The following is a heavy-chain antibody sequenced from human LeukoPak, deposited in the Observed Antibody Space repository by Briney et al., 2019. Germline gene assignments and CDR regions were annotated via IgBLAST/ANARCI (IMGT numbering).Heavy chain of an antibody. CDR1: GGSISSGSYY. V-gene: IGHV4-61*02. Sequence: SETLSLTCSVSGGSISSGSYYWSWIRQPAGKGLEWIGRIYTSGSTTYHPSLKSQVTISFGSSKNQFSLKLSSVTAADTAVYYCARVDGRCSGGSCPSGNWFDPWGQGTLVTVSS. D-gene: IGHD2-15*01. CDR2: IYTSGST. CDR3: ARVDGRCSGGSCPSGNWFDP. J-gene: IGHJ5*02.